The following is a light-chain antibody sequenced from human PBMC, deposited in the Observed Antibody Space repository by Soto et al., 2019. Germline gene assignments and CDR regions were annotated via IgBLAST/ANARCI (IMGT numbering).Light chain of an antibody. CDR3: CSYADTSTFWVV. CDR2: EGT. CDR1: SSDFGGYNV. Sequence: QSALTQPASVSVSPGQSITISCSGTSSDFGGYNVVSWYQQHPGKAPKLIIYEGTKRPSGVSNRFSGSKSGNAASLTISGLQTEDEADYYCCSYADTSTFWVVFGGGTKLTVL. V-gene: IGLV2-23*03. J-gene: IGLJ3*02.